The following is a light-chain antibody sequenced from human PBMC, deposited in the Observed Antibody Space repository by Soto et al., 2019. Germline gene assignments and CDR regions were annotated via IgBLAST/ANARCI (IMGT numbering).Light chain of an antibody. J-gene: IGKJ1*01. CDR2: GAS. CDR3: QQYNNWPPWT. CDR1: QSVSSN. Sequence: EIVMTQSPATLSVSPGERATLSCRASQSVSSNLAWYQQKPGQAPRLLIYGASTRATGIPARFSGSGSGTEFTLTISSLQSEDFAGYYCQQYNNWPPWTFGKGTTVEIK. V-gene: IGKV3-15*01.